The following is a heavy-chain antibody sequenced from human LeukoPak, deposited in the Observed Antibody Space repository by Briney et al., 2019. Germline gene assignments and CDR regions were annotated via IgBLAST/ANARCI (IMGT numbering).Heavy chain of an antibody. D-gene: IGHD4-11*01. CDR2: ILSDGSNT. V-gene: IGHV3-74*01. J-gene: IGHJ3*02. CDR3: ARKHDYSNLLEAFDI. CDR1: GFTFSSYW. Sequence: GGSLRLSCAASGFTFSSYWMHWVRQAPGKGLVWVSRILSDGSNTDYADSVKGRFTISRDNAKNTLYLQMNSLRAEDTAVYYCARKHDYSNLLEAFDIWGQGTMVTVSS.